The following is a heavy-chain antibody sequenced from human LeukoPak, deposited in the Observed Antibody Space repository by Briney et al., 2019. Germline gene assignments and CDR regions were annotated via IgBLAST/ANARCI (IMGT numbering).Heavy chain of an antibody. J-gene: IGHJ4*02. Sequence: GGSLRLSCAASGFTFSSSWMYWVRQAPGKGLEWVSAISGSGGSTYYADSVKGRFTISRDNSKNTLYLQMNSLRAEDTAVYYCARFPIYYYDSSGYYSVDYWGQGTLVTVSS. CDR3: ARFPIYYYDSSGYYSVDY. D-gene: IGHD3-22*01. CDR1: GFTFSSSW. CDR2: ISGSGGST. V-gene: IGHV3-23*01.